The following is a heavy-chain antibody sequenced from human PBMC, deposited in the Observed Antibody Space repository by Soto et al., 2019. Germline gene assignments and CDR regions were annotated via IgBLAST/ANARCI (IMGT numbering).Heavy chain of an antibody. CDR1: GFTFSSYS. J-gene: IGHJ6*02. D-gene: IGHD2-2*01. V-gene: IGHV3-21*01. CDR3: ARVIVPAAIGVDYYYYSMDV. CDR2: ISSSSSYI. Sequence: GGSLRLSCAASGFTFSSYSMNWVRQAPGKGLEWVSSISSSSSYIYYADSVKGRFTISRDKAKNSLYLQMNRLRAEDPAVYYFARVIVPAAIGVDYYYYSMDVLGQGTPVTVSS.